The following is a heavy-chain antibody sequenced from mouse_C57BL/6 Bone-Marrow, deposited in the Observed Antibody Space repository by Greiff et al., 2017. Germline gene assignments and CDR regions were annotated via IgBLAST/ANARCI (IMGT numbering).Heavy chain of an antibody. J-gene: IGHJ3*01. CDR1: GYTFTSYW. CDR2: IYPGNSDT. Sequence: EVQLQESGTVLARPGASVKMSCKTSGYTFTSYWMHWVKQRPGQGLEWIGAIYPGNSDTSYNQKFKGKDKLTAVTSASTAYMELSSLTNEDSAVYYCTGRYCGDYLRFWGQGTLVTVSA. CDR3: TGRYCGDYLRF. V-gene: IGHV1-5*01. D-gene: IGHD2-13*01.